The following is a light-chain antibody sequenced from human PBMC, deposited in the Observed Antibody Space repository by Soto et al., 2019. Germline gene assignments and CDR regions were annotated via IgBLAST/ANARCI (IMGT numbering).Light chain of an antibody. CDR2: EAS. J-gene: IGKJ1*01. Sequence: DIHMTQSPSTLSASVGDRVTITCRASESVNRWLAWYQQKPGKAPKFLIYEASDLQSGVPSRFTGSGSGTGFTLTISNLQPDDFATYYCHQYSTYPQTFGQGTKVEVK. V-gene: IGKV1-5*03. CDR1: ESVNRW. CDR3: HQYSTYPQT.